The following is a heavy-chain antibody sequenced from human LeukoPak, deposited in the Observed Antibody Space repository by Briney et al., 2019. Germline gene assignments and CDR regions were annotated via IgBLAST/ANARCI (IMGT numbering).Heavy chain of an antibody. V-gene: IGHV3-21*01. CDR3: ARAPSYSSGWYYFDY. D-gene: IGHD6-19*01. CDR1: GFTFSSYS. CDR2: ISISSSYI. Sequence: PGGSLRLSCAASGFTFSSYSMNWVRQAPGKGLEWVSSISISSSYIYYADSVKGRFTLSRDNAKNSLYLQMNSLRAEDTAVYYCARAPSYSSGWYYFDYWGQGTLVTVSS. J-gene: IGHJ4*02.